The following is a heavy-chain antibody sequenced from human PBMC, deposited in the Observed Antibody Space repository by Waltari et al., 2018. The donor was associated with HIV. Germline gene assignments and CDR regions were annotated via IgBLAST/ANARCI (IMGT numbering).Heavy chain of an antibody. J-gene: IGHJ6*02. CDR3: ARDTFNFFFGLDL. CDR2: IRSSSFNR. V-gene: IGHV3-21*05. CDR1: GFSFGDYA. Sequence: EEQLGESGGGLVNPGGSLRLSCEASGFSFGDYAMHWVRQAPGEGLEWIAYIRSSSFNRHYADSVRGRFTISRDNTQKSLSLQMNNLIDEDAADYFCARDTFNFFFGLDLWGHGTPVTVSS.